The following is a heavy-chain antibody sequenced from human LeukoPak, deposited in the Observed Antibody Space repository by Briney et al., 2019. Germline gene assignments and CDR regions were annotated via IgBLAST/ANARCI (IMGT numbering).Heavy chain of an antibody. V-gene: IGHV3-30-3*01. CDR3: ARAAGGYSTSRFDY. Sequence: GGSLRLSCAASGFTFSSYAMHWVRQAPGKGLEWVAVTSYDGSNKYYADSVKGRFTISRDNSKNTLYLQMNSLRAEDTAVYYCARAAGGYSTSRFDYWGQGTLVTVSS. D-gene: IGHD5-12*01. J-gene: IGHJ4*02. CDR2: TSYDGSNK. CDR1: GFTFSSYA.